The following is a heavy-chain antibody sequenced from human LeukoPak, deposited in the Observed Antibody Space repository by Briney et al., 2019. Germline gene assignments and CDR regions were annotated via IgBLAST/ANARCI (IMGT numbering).Heavy chain of an antibody. V-gene: IGHV1-2*02. D-gene: IGHD3-9*01. CDR3: ARIDILTGYYSDY. CDR2: INPNSGGT. CDR1: GYTFTGYY. J-gene: IGHJ4*02. Sequence: GASVKVSCKASGYTFTGYYMHWVRQAPGQGLEWMGWINPNSGGTNYAQQFQGRVTMTRDTSISTAYMELSRLRSDDTAVYYCARIDILTGYYSDYWGQGTLVTVSS.